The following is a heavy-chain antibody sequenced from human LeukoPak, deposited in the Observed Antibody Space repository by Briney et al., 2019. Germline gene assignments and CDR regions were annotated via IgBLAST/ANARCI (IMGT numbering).Heavy chain of an antibody. D-gene: IGHD1-7*01. CDR3: VRDGDGTIPYDS. Sequence: GGSLRLSCEVFGFTLSSSWMHWVRQAPGKGLEWVSNINPESRTSYADSARGRLTISRDDAKNTLYLQMNTLRDEDTALYYCVRDGDGTIPYDSWGQGTLVTVSS. V-gene: IGHV3-74*01. CDR1: GFTLSSSW. CDR2: INPESRT. J-gene: IGHJ4*02.